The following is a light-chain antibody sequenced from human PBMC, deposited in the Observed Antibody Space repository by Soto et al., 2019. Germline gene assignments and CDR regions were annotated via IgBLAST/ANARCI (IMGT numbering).Light chain of an antibody. Sequence: AIRMTQSPSSLSASTGDRVTITCRASQGISSYLAWYQQKPGKAPKLLIYAASTLQSEVPSRFSGSGSGTDFTLTISCLQSEDFATYYCQQYYSYPPITFGQGTRLEI. J-gene: IGKJ5*01. CDR2: AAS. CDR1: QGISSY. CDR3: QQYYSYPPIT. V-gene: IGKV1-8*01.